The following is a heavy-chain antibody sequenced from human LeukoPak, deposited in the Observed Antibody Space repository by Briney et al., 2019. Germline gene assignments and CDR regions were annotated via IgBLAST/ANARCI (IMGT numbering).Heavy chain of an antibody. V-gene: IGHV1-46*01. CDR3: ASDPSYYGSGSYPFDY. J-gene: IGHJ4*02. CDR2: INPSGGST. Sequence: ASVKVSCKASGYTFTSYYMHWVRQAPGQGLEWMGIINPSGGSTSYAQKFQGRVTMTRDTSTSTVYMELSSLRSEDTAVYYCASDPSYYGSGSYPFDYWGQGTLVTVSS. CDR1: GYTFTSYY. D-gene: IGHD3-10*01.